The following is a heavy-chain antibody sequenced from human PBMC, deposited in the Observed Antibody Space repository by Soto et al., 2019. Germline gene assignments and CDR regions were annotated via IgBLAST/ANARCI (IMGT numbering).Heavy chain of an antibody. V-gene: IGHV1-69*01. D-gene: IGHD2-21*01. CDR2: IIPMLAAP. CDR3: ARVGPPSPSVIWFFDL. CDR1: GGSFGTYA. Sequence: QGQLVQSGAEVKKPGSSVKVSCKASGGSFGTYAINWVRQAPGQGLEWMGGIIPMLAAPTYAQKFQGRLTITADESTTTVYMELSSLTSEDTAVYYCARVGPPSPSVIWFFDLWGRGTLVTVSS. J-gene: IGHJ2*01.